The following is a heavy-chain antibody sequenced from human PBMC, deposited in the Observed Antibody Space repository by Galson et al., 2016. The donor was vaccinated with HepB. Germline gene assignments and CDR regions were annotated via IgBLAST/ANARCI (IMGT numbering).Heavy chain of an antibody. CDR2: ISGSSAYT. V-gene: IGHV3-11*05. Sequence: SLRLSCAASGFTFSDYYMSWVRQAPGKGLEWVSDISGSSAYTNYADSVKGRVTISRDNAKKSLYLQLNSLRAADTAVYYCAREGGGNSYAGNAFDIWGQGTMLTVSS. J-gene: IGHJ3*02. CDR1: GFTFSDYY. D-gene: IGHD4-23*01. CDR3: AREGGGNSYAGNAFDI.